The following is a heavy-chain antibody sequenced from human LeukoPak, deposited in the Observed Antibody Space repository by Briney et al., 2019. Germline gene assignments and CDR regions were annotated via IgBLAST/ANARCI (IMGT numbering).Heavy chain of an antibody. J-gene: IGHJ4*02. V-gene: IGHV4-59*01. CDR2: IYYSGST. D-gene: IGHD5-18*01. CDR1: GGSISSYY. CDR3: ASLIAIGYSASYFDY. Sequence: PSETLSLTCTVSGGSISSYYWSWIRQPPGKGLEWIGYIYYSGSTNYNPSLKSRVTISVDTSKNQFSLKLSSVTAADTAVYYCASLIAIGYSASYFDYWGQGTLVTVSS.